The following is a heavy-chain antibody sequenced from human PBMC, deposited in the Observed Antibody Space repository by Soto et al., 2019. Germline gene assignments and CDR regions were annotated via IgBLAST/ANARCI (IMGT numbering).Heavy chain of an antibody. CDR3: ARAVSHFYHYYYMYV. CDR2: ISAVNGNT. CDR1: GYTFTTYD. J-gene: IGHJ6*03. V-gene: IGHV1-18*01. Sequence: QVQLVQSGAEVKKPVASVKVSCKASGYTFTTYDISWARQAPGQGLEWMGWISAVNGNTNYAQKLQGKVTMTTDTSTSTAYMELTSLRSDDTAVYYCARAVSHFYHYYYMYVWGKGTTVTLSS. D-gene: IGHD2-8*01.